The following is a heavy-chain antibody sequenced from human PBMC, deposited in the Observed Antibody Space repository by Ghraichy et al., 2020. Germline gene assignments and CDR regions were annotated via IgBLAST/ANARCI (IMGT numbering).Heavy chain of an antibody. CDR3: ARYAIGTMLDN. D-gene: IGHD1-1*01. V-gene: IGHV4-39*01. CDR1: GGSVSSSSDY. J-gene: IGHJ4*02. CDR2: ILHGGST. Sequence: SETLSLTCTVSGGSVSSSSDYWGWIRQPPGKGLEWIGNILHGGSTFYNPSLRGRVTISVDTSKNQFSLKLSSVTAADSAMYYCARYAIGTMLDNWGQGTLVTVS.